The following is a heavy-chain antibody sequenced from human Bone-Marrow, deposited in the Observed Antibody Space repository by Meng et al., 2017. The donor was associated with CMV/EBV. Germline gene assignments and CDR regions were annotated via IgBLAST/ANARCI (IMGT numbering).Heavy chain of an antibody. D-gene: IGHD5-18*01. CDR2: ISSSSTYI. J-gene: IGHJ6*02. Sequence: GGSLRLSCAASGFTFSSYSMNWVRQAPGKGLEWVSSISSSSTYIYYADSVKGRFTISRDNAKNSLYLQMNSLRAEDTAVYYCARESAWYSYGYGDYYYGMDVWGQGTTVTVSS. CDR3: ARESAWYSYGYGDYYYGMDV. CDR1: GFTFSSYS. V-gene: IGHV3-21*01.